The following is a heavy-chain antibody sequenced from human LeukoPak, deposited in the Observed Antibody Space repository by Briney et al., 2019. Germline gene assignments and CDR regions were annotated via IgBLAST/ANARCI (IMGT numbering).Heavy chain of an antibody. CDR1: GGVVSNPNYY. CDR2: VSHSGST. V-gene: IGHV4-39*01. CDR3: ARQGLVERRVDWFDP. D-gene: IGHD1-1*01. Sequence: SEPISLTCSVSGGVVSNPNYYWASIRPPPAKGLGWLGSVSHSGSTYYNPSLKSRVTISVDTSKNQFSLKLSSVTAADTAVYYCARQGLVERRVDWFDPWGQGTLVTVSS. J-gene: IGHJ5*02.